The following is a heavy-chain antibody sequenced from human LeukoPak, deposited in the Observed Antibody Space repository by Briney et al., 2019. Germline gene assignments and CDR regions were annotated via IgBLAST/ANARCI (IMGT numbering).Heavy chain of an antibody. Sequence: PSETLSLTCTVSGGSISSSSYYWGWIRQPPGKGLEWIGSIYYSGSTYYNPSLKSRVTISVDASKNQFSLKLSSVTAADTAVYYCARGPPSSSWYSRVRTKFDYWGQGTLVTVSS. CDR1: GGSISSSSYY. CDR3: ARGPPSSSWYSRVRTKFDY. D-gene: IGHD6-13*01. J-gene: IGHJ4*02. V-gene: IGHV4-39*07. CDR2: IYYSGST.